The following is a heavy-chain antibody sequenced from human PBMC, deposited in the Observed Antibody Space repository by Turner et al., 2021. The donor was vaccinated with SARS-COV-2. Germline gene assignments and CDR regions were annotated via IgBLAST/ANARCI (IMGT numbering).Heavy chain of an antibody. J-gene: IGHJ6*02. Sequence: EVQLVESGGGLIQPGGSLRLSLSASGFTVRSNYMSWVRQAPGKGLEWVSVIYSGGSTYYADSVKGRFTISRDNSKNTLYLQMNSLRAEDTAVYYCARGHVPAASNFYYYYYYGMDVWGQGTTVTVSS. CDR3: ARGHVPAASNFYYYYYYGMDV. V-gene: IGHV3-53*01. CDR2: IYSGGST. D-gene: IGHD2-2*01. CDR1: GFTVRSNY.